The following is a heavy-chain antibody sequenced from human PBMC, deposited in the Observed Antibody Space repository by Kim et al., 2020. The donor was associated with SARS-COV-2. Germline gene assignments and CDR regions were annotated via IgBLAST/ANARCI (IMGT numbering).Heavy chain of an antibody. Sequence: GGSLRLSCAASGFTFDDYGMSWVRQAPGKGLEWVAGVNFNSFSRIYADSVQGRFIITRDNARNSVSLEMNRLRGEDTAVYYCARGATLTTSNYYGLDVWG. CDR1: GFTFDDYG. J-gene: IGHJ6*01. V-gene: IGHV3-20*04. CDR3: ARGATLTTSNYYGLDV. CDR2: VNFNSFSR.